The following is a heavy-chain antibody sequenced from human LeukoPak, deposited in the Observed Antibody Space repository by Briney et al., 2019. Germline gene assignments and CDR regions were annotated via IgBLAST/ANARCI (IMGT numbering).Heavy chain of an antibody. Sequence: GGSLRLSCAASGSTFAEYTMHWVRQAPGKGLEWVSLISWNGARIHYGDSVKGRFTISRDNSKNSLYLQMNSLRTEDTALYYCVKDLVAASENVRGWYPMDYWGQGTLDTVSS. CDR3: VKDLVAASENVRGWYPMDY. D-gene: IGHD6-19*01. J-gene: IGHJ4*02. V-gene: IGHV3-43*01. CDR1: GSTFAEYT. CDR2: ISWNGARI.